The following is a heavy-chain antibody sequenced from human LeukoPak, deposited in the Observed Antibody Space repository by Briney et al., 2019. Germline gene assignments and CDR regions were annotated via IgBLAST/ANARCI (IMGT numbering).Heavy chain of an antibody. V-gene: IGHV1-18*01. D-gene: IGHD2-2*01. Sequence: ASAKVSCKASGYTFTSYGISWVRQAPGQGLEWMGWISAYNGNTNYAQKLQGRVTMTTDTSTRTAYMELRSLRSDDTAVYYCARLYCSSTSCYGGSDYWGQGTLVTVSS. CDR2: ISAYNGNT. CDR3: ARLYCSSTSCYGGSDY. CDR1: GYTFTSYG. J-gene: IGHJ4*02.